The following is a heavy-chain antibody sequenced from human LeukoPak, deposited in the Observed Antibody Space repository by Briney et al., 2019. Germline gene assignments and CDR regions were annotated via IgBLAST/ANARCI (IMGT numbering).Heavy chain of an antibody. Sequence: PGGSLRLSCAASGFTFSHYYMSWIRQAPGKGLEWVSYISSSGSTIYYADSVKGRFTISRDNAKNSLYLQMNSLRAEDTAVYYCARAAYSSTWYSRYFDLWGRGTLVTVSS. D-gene: IGHD6-13*01. CDR2: ISSSGSTI. J-gene: IGHJ2*01. CDR1: GFTFSHYY. CDR3: ARAAYSSTWYSRYFDL. V-gene: IGHV3-11*04.